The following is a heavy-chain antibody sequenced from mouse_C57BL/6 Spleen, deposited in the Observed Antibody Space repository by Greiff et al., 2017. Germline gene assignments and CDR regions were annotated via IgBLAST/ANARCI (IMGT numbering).Heavy chain of an antibody. D-gene: IGHD1-1*01. CDR3: TRWYYVSSWFAY. CDR2: IYPGNSDT. V-gene: IGHV1-5*01. CDR1: GYTFTSYW. J-gene: IGHJ3*01. Sequence: EVQLQQSGTVLARPGASVKMSCKTSGYTFTSYWMHWVKQRPGQGLEWIGAIYPGNSDTSYNQKFKGKAKLTAVTSASTAYMELISLTNEDSAVYYCTRWYYVSSWFAYWGQGTLVTVSA.